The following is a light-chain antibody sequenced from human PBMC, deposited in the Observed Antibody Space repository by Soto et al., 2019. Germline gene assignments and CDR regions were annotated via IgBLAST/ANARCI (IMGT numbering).Light chain of an antibody. CDR1: QSVSSSY. CDR2: GAS. Sequence: EIVLTQSPGTLALAPGERATVSCRASQSVSSSYLAWYQQKPGQAPRLLIYGASSRATGIPDRFSGSGSGTDFTLTISRLEPEDFAVYYCQQYQTFGQGTKVDIK. V-gene: IGKV3-20*01. CDR3: QQYQT. J-gene: IGKJ1*01.